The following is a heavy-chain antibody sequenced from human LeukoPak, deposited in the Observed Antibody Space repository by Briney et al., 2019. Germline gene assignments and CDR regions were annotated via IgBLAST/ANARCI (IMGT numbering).Heavy chain of an antibody. D-gene: IGHD6-13*01. CDR2: ISSSSSYI. J-gene: IGHJ4*02. CDR1: GFTFNKYT. CDR3: ARIMTQQMVFDY. Sequence: GGSLRLSCAASGFTFNKYTMNWVRQAPGKGLEWVSFISSSSSYIYYADSVKGRFTISRDNAKNSLYLQMNSLRAEDTAVYYCARIMTQQMVFDYWGQGTLVTVSS. V-gene: IGHV3-21*01.